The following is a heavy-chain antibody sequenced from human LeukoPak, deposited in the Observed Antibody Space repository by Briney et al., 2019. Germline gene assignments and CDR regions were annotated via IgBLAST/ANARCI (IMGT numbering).Heavy chain of an antibody. V-gene: IGHV1-2*02. CDR2: INPNNGAT. CDR3: AIMSTAIDH. Sequence: ASVKVSCKASEYSFTGYHMHWVRQAPGQGLEWMGWINPNNGATKYVQKFQGRVTMTRDTSISTAYMELSRLRSDDTAVYYCAIMSTAIDHWGQGTLVTVSS. CDR1: EYSFTGYH. D-gene: IGHD2-21*02. J-gene: IGHJ5*02.